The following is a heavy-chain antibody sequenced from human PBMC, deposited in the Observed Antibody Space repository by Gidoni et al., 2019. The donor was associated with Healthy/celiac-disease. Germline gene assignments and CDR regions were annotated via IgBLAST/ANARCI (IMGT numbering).Heavy chain of an antibody. Sequence: VQPLQSGGGLVQPGGSRSLPCAASGLPFSSYAMSWVRQAPGKGLEWVSAISGSGGSTYCADSVKGRFTISRDNSKNTLYLQRNSLRAEDTAVYYCAKEGYSSGWYPADYWGQGTLVTVSS. D-gene: IGHD6-19*01. CDR2: ISGSGGST. J-gene: IGHJ4*02. CDR3: AKEGYSSGWYPADY. V-gene: IGHV3-23*01. CDR1: GLPFSSYA.